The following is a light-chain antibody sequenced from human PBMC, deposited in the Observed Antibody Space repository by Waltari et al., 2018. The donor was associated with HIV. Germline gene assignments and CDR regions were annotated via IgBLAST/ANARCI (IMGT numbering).Light chain of an antibody. CDR1: NIAATKS. CDR2: DDR. V-gene: IGLV3-21*02. J-gene: IGLJ2*01. CDR3: QVWDGRGDPVI. Sequence: SYVLTQPPSVSVAPGQTARITCGGNNIAATKSVHWYRLNPGQAPVVVIYDDRDRPSGIPDRFSGSSSGDTATLTISRAGAGDEADYYCQVWDGRGDPVIFGGGTKLAVV.